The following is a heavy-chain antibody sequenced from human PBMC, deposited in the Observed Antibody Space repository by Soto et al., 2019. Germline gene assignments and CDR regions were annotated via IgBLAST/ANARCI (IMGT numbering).Heavy chain of an antibody. D-gene: IGHD1-1*01. J-gene: IGHJ4*02. Sequence: PSETLSLTCAVSGGSLSSGGYSWSWIRQPPRTGLEWIGYIYESGSTHYNPSLSSRVTMSLDKSRNQFSLRLSSVTAADTAVYFCARNRVGRSRYVDYWGQGAQVTVSS. V-gene: IGHV4-30-2*01. CDR1: GGSLSSGGYS. CDR3: ARNRVGRSRYVDY. CDR2: IYESGST.